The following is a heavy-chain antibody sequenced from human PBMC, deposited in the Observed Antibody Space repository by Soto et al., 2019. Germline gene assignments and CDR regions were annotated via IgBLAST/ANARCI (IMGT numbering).Heavy chain of an antibody. Sequence: PSETLSLTCTVSGGSISSYYWSWIRQPPGKGLEWIGYIYYSGSTNYNPSLKSRVTISVDTSKNQFSLKLSSVTAADTAVYYCARQRNDFWSGSNWFDPWGQGTLVNVSS. CDR1: GGSISSYY. D-gene: IGHD3-3*01. V-gene: IGHV4-59*08. CDR2: IYYSGST. CDR3: ARQRNDFWSGSNWFDP. J-gene: IGHJ5*02.